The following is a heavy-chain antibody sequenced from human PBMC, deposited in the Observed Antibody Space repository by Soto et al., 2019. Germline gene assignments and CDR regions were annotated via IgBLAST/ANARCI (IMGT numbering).Heavy chain of an antibody. CDR1: GFTFSPYT. J-gene: IGHJ4*02. CDR2: ISYDGSDK. CDR3: ARGGGFCRDECYKGGIDY. D-gene: IGHD2-21*01. V-gene: IGHV3-30-3*01. Sequence: GGSLRLSCAASGFTFSPYTMHWVRQTPGKGLEWVAVISYDGSDKYYADSVRGRFTISRDNSKNTLFLQMNSLRAEDTALYYCARGGGFCRDECYKGGIDYWGQEALVTVSS.